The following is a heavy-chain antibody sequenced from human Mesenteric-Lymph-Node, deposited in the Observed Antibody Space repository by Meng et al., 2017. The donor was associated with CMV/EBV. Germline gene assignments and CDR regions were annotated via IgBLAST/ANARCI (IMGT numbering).Heavy chain of an antibody. D-gene: IGHD6-6*01. J-gene: IGHJ4*02. Sequence: GESLKISCAASGFTVSSNYMSWVRQAPRKGLEWVSVIYSGGSTYYADSVKGRFTISRDNSKNTLYLQMNSLRAEDTAVYYCARDHDDSSSPGRDYWGQGTLVTVSS. CDR3: ARDHDDSSSPGRDY. CDR1: GFTVSSNY. V-gene: IGHV3-66*02. CDR2: IYSGGST.